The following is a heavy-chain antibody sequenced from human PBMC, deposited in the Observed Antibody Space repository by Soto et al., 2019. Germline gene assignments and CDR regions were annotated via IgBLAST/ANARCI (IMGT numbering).Heavy chain of an antibody. V-gene: IGHV3-74*01. D-gene: IGHD3-16*01. Sequence: PGGSLRLSCVASGFTFSTFWMHWVRQVPGKGLFWVSRIDYDGSATAYADSVKGRFTISRDNSKNTLYLQMNSLRAEDTAVYYCARSIGLRLGELFSRWREGSQPYYGMDVWGQGTTVTVSS. CDR2: IDYDGSAT. CDR1: GFTFSTFW. J-gene: IGHJ6*02. CDR3: ARSIGLRLGELFSRWREGSQPYYGMDV.